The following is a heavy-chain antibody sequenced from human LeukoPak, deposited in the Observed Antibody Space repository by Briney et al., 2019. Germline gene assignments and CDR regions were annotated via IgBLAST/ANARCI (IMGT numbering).Heavy chain of an antibody. CDR3: ARVPSIAVAGTYYYFDY. Sequence: GGSLRLSCAASGFTFSDYYMSWIRQAPGKGLEWVSYISSSGSTIYYADSVKGRFTISRDNAKNSLYLQMNSLRAEDTAVYYCARVPSIAVAGTYYYFDYWGQGTLVTISS. CDR1: GFTFSDYY. V-gene: IGHV3-11*01. CDR2: ISSSGSTI. D-gene: IGHD6-19*01. J-gene: IGHJ4*02.